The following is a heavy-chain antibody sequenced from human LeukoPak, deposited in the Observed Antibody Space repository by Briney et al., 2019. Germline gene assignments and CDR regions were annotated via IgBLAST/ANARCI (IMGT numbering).Heavy chain of an antibody. CDR1: GYTFTSYG. CDR3: GRDDYGGDDDAFDI. CDR2: ISAYNGNT. V-gene: IGHV1-18*01. J-gene: IGHJ3*02. Sequence: ASVKVSCKASGYTFTSYGISGVRQAPGQGGEWMGWISAYNGNTNYAQKLQGRVTMTTDTSTSTAYMELRSLRSDDTAVYYCGRDDYGGDDDAFDIWGQGTMVTVSS. D-gene: IGHD4-23*01.